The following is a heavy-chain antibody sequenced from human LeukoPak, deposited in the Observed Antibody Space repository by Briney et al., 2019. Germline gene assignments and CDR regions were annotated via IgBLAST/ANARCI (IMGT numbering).Heavy chain of an antibody. D-gene: IGHD3-22*01. Sequence: GGSLRLSCAASGFTFSSYEMNWVRQAPGKGLEWVSYISSSGSTIYYADSVKGRFTISRDNAKNSLYLQMNSLRAEDTAVYYCARDIYGYYYDSSGYYFDYWGQGTLVTVSS. J-gene: IGHJ4*02. CDR2: ISSSGSTI. CDR1: GFTFSSYE. CDR3: ARDIYGYYYDSSGYYFDY. V-gene: IGHV3-48*03.